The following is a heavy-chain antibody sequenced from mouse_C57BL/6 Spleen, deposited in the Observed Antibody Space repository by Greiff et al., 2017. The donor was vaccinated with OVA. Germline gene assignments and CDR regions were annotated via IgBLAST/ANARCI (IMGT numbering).Heavy chain of an antibody. Sequence: VQLQQPGAELVMPGASVKLSCKASGYTFTSYWMHWVKQRPGQGLEWIGEIDPSDSYTNYNQKFKGKSTLTVDKSSSTAYMQLSSLTSEDSAVYYCASMYYYAMDYWGQGTSVTVSS. J-gene: IGHJ4*01. CDR1: GYTFTSYW. V-gene: IGHV1-69*01. CDR2: IDPSDSYT. CDR3: ASMYYYAMDY.